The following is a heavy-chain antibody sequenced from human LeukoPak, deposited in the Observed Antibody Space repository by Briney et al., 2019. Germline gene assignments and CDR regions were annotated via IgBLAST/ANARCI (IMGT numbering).Heavy chain of an antibody. D-gene: IGHD3-10*01. Sequence: SETLSLTCTVSGGSISTGGYYWSWIRQHPGKGLECIGYIYYSGSTYYNPSLESRVTISLDTSNNHFSLKLSSVTAADTAVYYCARYDSGTFYKANWFDPWGQGTLVTVSS. V-gene: IGHV4-31*03. CDR3: ARYDSGTFYKANWFDP. J-gene: IGHJ5*02. CDR1: GGSISTGGYY. CDR2: IYYSGST.